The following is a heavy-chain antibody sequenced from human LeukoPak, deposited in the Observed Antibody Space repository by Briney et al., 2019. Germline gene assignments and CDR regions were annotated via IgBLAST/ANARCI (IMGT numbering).Heavy chain of an antibody. CDR2: IYSGGST. CDR3: ARVRRGIAAAGTSYYYYYYMDV. Sequence: GGSLRLSCAASGFTVSSNYMSWVRQAPGKGLEWVSVIYSGGSTYYADSVKGRFTISRDNSKNTLYLQMNSLRAEDTAVYYCARVRRGIAAAGTSYYYYYYMDVWGKGTTVTVSS. D-gene: IGHD6-13*01. CDR1: GFTVSSNY. J-gene: IGHJ6*03. V-gene: IGHV3-66*01.